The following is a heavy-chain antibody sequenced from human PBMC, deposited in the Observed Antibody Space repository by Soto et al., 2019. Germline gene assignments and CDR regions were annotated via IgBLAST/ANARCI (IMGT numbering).Heavy chain of an antibody. Sequence: EVQLVESGGGLVQPGESLRLSCAASGFTFSSYWMHWVRQAPGKGLVWVSRINSDGSSTSYAGSVKGRFTISRDNAKNTLYLQMNRRRAEDTAVYSCVRTRLVGAVATREDYWGQGTLVTVSS. CDR3: VRTRLVGAVATREDY. J-gene: IGHJ4*02. D-gene: IGHD2-15*01. CDR2: INSDGSST. CDR1: GFTFSSYW. V-gene: IGHV3-74*01.